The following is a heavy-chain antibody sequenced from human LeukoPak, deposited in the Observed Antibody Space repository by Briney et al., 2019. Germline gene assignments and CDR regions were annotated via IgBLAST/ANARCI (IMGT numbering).Heavy chain of an antibody. CDR2: IYTSGST. Sequence: SETLSLTCTVSGGSISSYYWSGIRQPAGKGLEWIGRIYTSGSTNYNPSLKTRVTISLDSASNHFSLKLTSVTAAGTAVYFCARLHHLSAFWTASYALFDNWGQGTLVTVSS. CDR3: ARLHHLSAFWTASYALFDN. V-gene: IGHV4-4*07. D-gene: IGHD3/OR15-3a*01. CDR1: GGSISSYY. J-gene: IGHJ4*02.